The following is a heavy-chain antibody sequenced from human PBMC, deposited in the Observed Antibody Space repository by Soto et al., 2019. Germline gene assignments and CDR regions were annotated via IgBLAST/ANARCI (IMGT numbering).Heavy chain of an antibody. J-gene: IGHJ4*02. CDR2: IKYDGSET. D-gene: IGHD6-19*01. V-gene: IGHV3-7*01. Sequence: GGSLRLSCAASGFTFSTYLMSWVRQAPGKGLEWVANIKYDGSETYYVDSVKGRSTISRDNAKNSLYLQMNSLRGEDTAVYYCARYSSAWGLWGQGTLVTISS. CDR1: GFTFSTYL. CDR3: ARYSSAWGL.